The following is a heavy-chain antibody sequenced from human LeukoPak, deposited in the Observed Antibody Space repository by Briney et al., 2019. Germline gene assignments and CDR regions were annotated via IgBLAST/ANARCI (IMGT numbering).Heavy chain of an antibody. J-gene: IGHJ6*02. D-gene: IGHD6-13*01. CDR2: INHKCYDT. CDR3: ARDQTSNWYRAKYYVGVDV. CDR1: GYTFTGYY. V-gene: IGHV1-2*02. Sequence: KVSCKAFGYTFTGYYLHWVRQAPGQGLEWMGWINHKCYDTNYAQKFQGRVAMTRDTSINTAYMELTSLTSDDTAVYYCARDQTSNWYRAKYYVGVDVWGQGTTVTLSS.